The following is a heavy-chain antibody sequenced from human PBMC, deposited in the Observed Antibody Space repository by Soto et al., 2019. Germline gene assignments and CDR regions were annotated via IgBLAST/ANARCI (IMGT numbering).Heavy chain of an antibody. CDR2: IRSQVFGGTS. CDR3: CRAGNWNKENWYFDL. D-gene: IGHD1-1*01. V-gene: IGHV3-49*03. CDR1: GFTFSDYS. J-gene: IGHJ2*01. Sequence: EVQLVEAGGGLAQPGRSLRLSCTASGFTFSDYSLTWFRQAPGKGLEWVGLIRSQVFGGTSEVAASVRGRFTISRDDFRGIAYLEINSQTVDDTAAYFCCRAGNWNKENWYFDLWGRGTQVLVSS.